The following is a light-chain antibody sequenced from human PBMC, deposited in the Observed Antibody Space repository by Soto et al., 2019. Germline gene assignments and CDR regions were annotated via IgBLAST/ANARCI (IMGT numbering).Light chain of an antibody. Sequence: EIVLTQSPATLSLSPGERATLSCRASQSVSSYLAWYHQKPGQAPRLLIYAASNRATGIPARFSGSGSGTDFTLTISSLEPEDFAVYYCQQRSNWPPITVGQGTRLEIK. CDR1: QSVSSY. V-gene: IGKV3-11*01. J-gene: IGKJ5*01. CDR3: QQRSNWPPIT. CDR2: AAS.